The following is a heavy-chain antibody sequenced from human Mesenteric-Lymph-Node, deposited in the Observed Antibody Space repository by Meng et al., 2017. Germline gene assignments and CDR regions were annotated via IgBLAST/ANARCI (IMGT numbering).Heavy chain of an antibody. V-gene: IGHV3-21*01. J-gene: IGHJ4*02. Sequence: VQLVESGGGLGKPGGSLRLSCAASGFTFSTYTMNWVRQAPGKGLEWVSSFSSRGNFIYYADSVKGRFTISRDNAKNSLFLQMNSLRAEDTAVYYCARANYDGSGYYPFWGQGTLVTVSS. CDR3: ARANYDGSGYYPF. CDR2: FSSRGNFI. D-gene: IGHD3-22*01. CDR1: GFTFSTYT.